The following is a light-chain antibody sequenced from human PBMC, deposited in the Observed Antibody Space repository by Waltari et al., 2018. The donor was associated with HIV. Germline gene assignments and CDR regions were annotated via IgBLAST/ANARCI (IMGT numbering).Light chain of an antibody. J-gene: IGKJ1*01. Sequence: EIVLTQSPGTLSLSPGERATLSCRASQRVSSSYLAWYQQKRGQATRLLIYGASSRATGIPDRFTGSGSGTDFTLTISRLEPEDFAVYYCQQYGTSRWTFGQGTKVEIK. CDR2: GAS. CDR3: QQYGTSRWT. CDR1: QRVSSSY. V-gene: IGKV3-20*01.